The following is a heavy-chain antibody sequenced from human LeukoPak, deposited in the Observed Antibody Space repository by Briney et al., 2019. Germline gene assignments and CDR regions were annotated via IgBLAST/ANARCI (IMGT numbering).Heavy chain of an antibody. D-gene: IGHD3-10*01. CDR1: GYTFTGYY. Sequence: GASVKVSCKASGYTFTGYYIHWVRQAPGQGLEWMGRIIPILGIANYAQKFQGRVTITADKSTSTAYMELSSLRSEDTAVYYCASDASLANYYGSGSLDYWGQGTLVTVSS. J-gene: IGHJ4*02. CDR2: IIPILGIA. V-gene: IGHV1-69*04. CDR3: ASDASLANYYGSGSLDY.